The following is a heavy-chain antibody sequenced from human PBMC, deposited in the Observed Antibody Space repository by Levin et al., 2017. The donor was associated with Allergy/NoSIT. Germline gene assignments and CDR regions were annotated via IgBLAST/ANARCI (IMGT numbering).Heavy chain of an antibody. CDR1: GFTFSSYG. CDR3: ANSGGLDP. V-gene: IGHV3-30*18. D-gene: IGHD2-15*01. CDR2: ISYDGSNK. J-gene: IGHJ5*02. Sequence: LSLTCAASGFTFSSYGMHWVRQAPGKGLEWVAVISYDGSNKYYADSVKGRFTISRDNSKNTLYLQMNSLRAEDTAVYYCANSGGLDPWGQGTLVTVSS.